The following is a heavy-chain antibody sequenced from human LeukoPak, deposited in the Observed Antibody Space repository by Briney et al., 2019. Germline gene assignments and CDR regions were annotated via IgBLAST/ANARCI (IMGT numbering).Heavy chain of an antibody. J-gene: IGHJ4*02. CDR2: VNPKSGDT. Sequence: ASVKVSCKASGYTFTGYSVHWVRQAPGQGLEWLGWVNPKSGDTHYSQKFQDRVIMTRDTSITTAYLDLSRLRFDDTAIYYCARGPLLRFLEWSYLDSWGQGTLVSVSS. CDR1: GYTFTGYS. CDR3: ARGPLLRFLEWSYLDS. V-gene: IGHV1-2*02. D-gene: IGHD3-3*01.